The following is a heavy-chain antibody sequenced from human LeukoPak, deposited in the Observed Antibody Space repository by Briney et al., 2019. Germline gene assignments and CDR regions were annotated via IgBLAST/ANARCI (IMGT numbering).Heavy chain of an antibody. V-gene: IGHV1-18*01. CDR2: ISTYDDNI. J-gene: IGHJ4*02. CDR3: ARALAVTGRGPRDFDF. CDR1: GYTFTTYG. Sequence: ASVKVSCKASGYTFTTYGLSWVRQAPGQGLEWLGWISTYDDNIKYAQSLQGRLTLTIDTSTSTAYMELRSLTSDDTAVYYCARALAVTGRGPRDFDFWGQGTLVTVSS. D-gene: IGHD6-19*01.